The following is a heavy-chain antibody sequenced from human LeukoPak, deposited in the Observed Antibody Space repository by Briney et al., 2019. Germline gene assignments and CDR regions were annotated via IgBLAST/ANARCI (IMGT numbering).Heavy chain of an antibody. CDR2: ISASSNYI. CDR3: ARVVNGYVDY. V-gene: IGHV3-21*06. CDR1: GFTFSNTN. Sequence: PGGSLRLSCAASGFTFSNTNMNWVRQAPGKGLKWVSFISASSNYIYYADSVKGRFTISRDNAQNSLYLQMNSLRAEDTAMYFCARVVNGYVDYWGQGTLVTVSS. D-gene: IGHD2-8*01. J-gene: IGHJ4*02.